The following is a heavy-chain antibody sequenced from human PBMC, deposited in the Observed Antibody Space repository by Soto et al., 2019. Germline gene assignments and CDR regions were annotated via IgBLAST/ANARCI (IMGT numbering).Heavy chain of an antibody. CDR1: GFTFSSYW. D-gene: IGHD2-2*01. CDR2: INSDGSST. CDR3: ARDQGCISTSCYAGWFDP. V-gene: IGHV3-74*01. Sequence: EVQLVESGGGLVQPGGSLRLSCAASGFTFSSYWMHWVRQAPGKGLVWVSRINSDGSSTSYADSVKGRFTISRDNAKNMLYLQMNSLRAEDTAVYYCARDQGCISTSCYAGWFDPWGQGTLVTVSS. J-gene: IGHJ5*02.